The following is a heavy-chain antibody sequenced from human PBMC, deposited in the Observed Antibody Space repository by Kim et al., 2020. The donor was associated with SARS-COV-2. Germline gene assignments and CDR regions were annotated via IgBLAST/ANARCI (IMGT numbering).Heavy chain of an antibody. CDR3: ARRKQVVRYYYYYGMDV. CDR2: INPNSGGT. CDR1: GYTFTDYY. D-gene: IGHD6-13*01. J-gene: IGHJ6*02. V-gene: IGHV1-2*02. Sequence: ASVKVSCKASGYTFTDYYIHWVRQAPGQGLEGMGWINPNSGGTNYAQKFQGRVTMTRDTSITTAYMDLSRLRSDDTAVYYCARRKQVVRYYYYYGMDVWG.